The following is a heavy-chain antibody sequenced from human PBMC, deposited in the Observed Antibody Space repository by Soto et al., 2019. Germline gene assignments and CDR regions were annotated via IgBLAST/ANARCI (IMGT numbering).Heavy chain of an antibody. CDR3: AKDVMWGGEAVYSGMDV. CDR2: ISWNSGTT. V-gene: IGHV3-9*01. J-gene: IGHJ6*02. CDR1: GFIFEEYA. Sequence: EMELVESGGGVVQPGGSLRLSCAASGFIFEEYAMHWVRQAPGKGLEWVSGISWNSGTTGYADPVEGRFTISRVNAKNSLYLPSNSRRVEDTALYYCAKDVMWGGEAVYSGMDVWRQGTTVSVSS. D-gene: IGHD3-16*01.